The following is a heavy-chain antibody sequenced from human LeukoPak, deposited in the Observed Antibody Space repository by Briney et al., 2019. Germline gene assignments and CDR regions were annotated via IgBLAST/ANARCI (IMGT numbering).Heavy chain of an antibody. CDR1: GFTFSGSA. J-gene: IGHJ4*02. CDR2: ISSKANNYAT. V-gene: IGHV3-73*01. CDR3: TRYSTVTTFFDF. Sequence: GGSLRLSCAASGFTFSGSAMHWVRQASGKGLEWVGRISSKANNYATAYAASVKGRFTISRDDSKNTAYLQMNSLKTEDTAVYYCTRYSTVTTFFDFWGQGTLVTVSS. D-gene: IGHD4-17*01.